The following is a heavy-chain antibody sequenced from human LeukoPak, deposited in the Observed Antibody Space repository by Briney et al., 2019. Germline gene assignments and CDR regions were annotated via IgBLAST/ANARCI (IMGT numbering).Heavy chain of an antibody. V-gene: IGHV3-23*01. D-gene: IGHD5-12*01. CDR3: AKVPEQGGGYDGFPYGY. Sequence: GGSLRLSCAASGFTFSSYAMSWVRQAPGKGLEWVSAISGSGGSTCYADSVKGRFTISRDNSKNTLYLQMNSLRAEDTAVYYCAKVPEQGGGYDGFPYGYWGQGTLVTVSS. J-gene: IGHJ4*02. CDR2: ISGSGGST. CDR1: GFTFSSYA.